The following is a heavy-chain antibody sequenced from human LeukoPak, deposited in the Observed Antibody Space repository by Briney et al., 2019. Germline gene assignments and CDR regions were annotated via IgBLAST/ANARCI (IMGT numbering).Heavy chain of an antibody. CDR3: VKGGGYCSSTSCPPPYYFDY. CDR1: GFTFSSYA. J-gene: IGHJ4*02. D-gene: IGHD2-2*01. CDR2: IRSNGGST. V-gene: IGHV3-64D*06. Sequence: QAGGSLRLSCSASGFTFSSYAIHWVRQAPGKGLEYISAIRSNGGSTYYADSVKGRFTISRDNSKNTLYLQMSCLRAEDAAVYYCVKGGGYCSSTSCPPPYYFDYWGQGTLVTVSS.